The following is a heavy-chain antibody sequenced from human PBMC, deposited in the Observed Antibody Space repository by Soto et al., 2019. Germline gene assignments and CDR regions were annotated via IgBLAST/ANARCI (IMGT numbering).Heavy chain of an antibody. D-gene: IGHD2-15*01. CDR1: GFTFSSYG. J-gene: IGHJ4*02. Sequence: GSLRLSCAASGFTFSSYGMHWVRQAPGKGLEWVAVISYDGSNKYYADSVKGRFTISRDNSKNTLYLQMNSLRAEDTAVYYCAKDSRQSFYYCSGGSCYSGYFDYWGQGTLVTVSS. CDR3: AKDSRQSFYYCSGGSCYSGYFDY. CDR2: ISYDGSNK. V-gene: IGHV3-30*18.